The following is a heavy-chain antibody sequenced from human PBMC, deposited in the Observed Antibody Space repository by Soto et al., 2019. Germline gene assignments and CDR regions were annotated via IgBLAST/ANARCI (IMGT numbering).Heavy chain of an antibody. V-gene: IGHV3-23*01. J-gene: IGHJ5*01. CDR1: GFPFSSTD. CDR2: IDGSGGAT. Sequence: VQVLDSGGGLVQPGGSLRLSCAASGFPFSSTDMSWVRQAPGKGLEWVSTIDGSGGATYYADSVRGRFTISRDNSKNTVYLKMSSLRADDTAVYYCAKNSGWFNSWGQGTLVTVSS. CDR3: AKNSGWFNS. D-gene: IGHD3-10*01.